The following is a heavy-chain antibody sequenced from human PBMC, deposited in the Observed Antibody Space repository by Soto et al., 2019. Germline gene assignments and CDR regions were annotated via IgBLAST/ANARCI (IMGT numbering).Heavy chain of an antibody. J-gene: IGHJ6*03. Sequence: ASVKVSCKASGYTFTSYGISWVRQAPGQGLEWMGWISAYNGNTNYAQKLQGRVTMTTDTSTSTAYMELRSLRSDDTAVYYCARDSPTLSSSSADYDILTGLTYDYYYYMDVWGKGTTVTVSS. CDR3: ARDSPTLSSSSADYDILTGLTYDYYYYMDV. V-gene: IGHV1-18*01. D-gene: IGHD3-9*01. CDR2: ISAYNGNT. CDR1: GYTFTSYG.